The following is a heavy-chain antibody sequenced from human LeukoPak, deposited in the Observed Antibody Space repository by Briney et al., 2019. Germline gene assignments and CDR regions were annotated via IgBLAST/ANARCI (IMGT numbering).Heavy chain of an antibody. J-gene: IGHJ4*02. Sequence: GGSLRLSCAASGFTFSSYSMNWVRQAPGKGLEWVSSISSSSSYIYYAGSVKGRFTISRDNAKNSLYLQMNSLRAEDTAVYYCARRYSGSHDYWGQGTLVTVSS. D-gene: IGHD1-26*01. CDR3: ARRYSGSHDY. V-gene: IGHV3-21*01. CDR2: ISSSSSYI. CDR1: GFTFSSYS.